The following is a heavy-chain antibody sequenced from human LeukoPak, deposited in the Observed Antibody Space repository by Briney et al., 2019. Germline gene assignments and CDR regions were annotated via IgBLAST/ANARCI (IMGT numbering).Heavy chain of an antibody. CDR2: IYYSGST. CDR1: GGSISSSSYY. J-gene: IGHJ4*02. Sequence: SETLSLTCTVSGGSISSSSYYWGWIRQPPWKGLEWIGSIYYSGSTYYNPSLKSRVTISVDTSKNQFSLKLSSVTAADTAVYYCARGHSYGSRYFDYWGQGTLVTVSS. D-gene: IGHD5-18*01. V-gene: IGHV4-39*07. CDR3: ARGHSYGSRYFDY.